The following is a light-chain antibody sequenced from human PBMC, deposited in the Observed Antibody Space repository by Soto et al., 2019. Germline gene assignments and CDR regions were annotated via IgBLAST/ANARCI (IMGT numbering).Light chain of an antibody. Sequence: DIQMTQSPSSLSASVGDRVTITCRASQSISNYLNWYQQKPGKAPKLLIYAASSLQSGVSSRFSGSGSGTDFTPTISSLQPEDFATYYCQQSYYTPLTFGQGTKVEIK. CDR2: AAS. CDR3: QQSYYTPLT. V-gene: IGKV1-39*01. CDR1: QSISNY. J-gene: IGKJ1*01.